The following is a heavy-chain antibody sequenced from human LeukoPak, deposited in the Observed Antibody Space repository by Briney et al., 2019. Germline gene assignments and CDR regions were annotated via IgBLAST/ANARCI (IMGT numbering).Heavy chain of an antibody. CDR2: ISSNSSTI. CDR1: GFTFSNYS. CDR3: AELGITMIGGV. Sequence: GGSLRLSCAASGFTFSNYSMNWVRQAPGKGLEWVSFISSNSSTIYYADSVKGRFTISRDNAKNSLYLQMNSLRAEDTAVYYCAELGITMIGGVWGKGTTVTISS. V-gene: IGHV3-48*04. J-gene: IGHJ6*04. D-gene: IGHD3-10*02.